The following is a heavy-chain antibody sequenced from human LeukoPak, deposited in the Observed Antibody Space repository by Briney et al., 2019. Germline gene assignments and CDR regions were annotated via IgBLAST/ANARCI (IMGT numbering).Heavy chain of an antibody. CDR3: ARVTGGGPGGYYYMDV. V-gene: IGHV4-34*01. Sequence: SETLSLTCAVYGGSFSGYYWSWIRQPPGKGLEWIGEINHSGSTNYNPSLKSRVTISVDTSKNQFSLKLSSVTAADTAVYYCARVTGGGPGGYYYMDVWGKGTTVTVSS. CDR2: INHSGST. J-gene: IGHJ6*03. CDR1: GGSFSGYY. D-gene: IGHD7-27*01.